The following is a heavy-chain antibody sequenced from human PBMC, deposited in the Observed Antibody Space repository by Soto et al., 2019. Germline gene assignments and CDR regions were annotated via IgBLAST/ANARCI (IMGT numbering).Heavy chain of an antibody. D-gene: IGHD6-6*01. V-gene: IGHV3-30-3*01. CDR1: GFTFSSYA. Sequence: VQLVESGGGVVQPGRSLRLSCAASGFTFSSYAMHWVRQAPGKGLEWVAVISYDGSNKYYADSVKGRFTISRDNSKNTLYLQMNSLRAEDTAVYYCARDSKERSSSFPFSYYYYGMDVWGQGTTVTVSS. CDR3: ARDSKERSSSFPFSYYYYGMDV. J-gene: IGHJ6*02. CDR2: ISYDGSNK.